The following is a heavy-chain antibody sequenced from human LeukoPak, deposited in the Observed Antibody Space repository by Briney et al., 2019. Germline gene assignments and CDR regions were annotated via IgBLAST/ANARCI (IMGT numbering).Heavy chain of an antibody. Sequence: PSETLSLTCTVSGGSISSYYWSWIRQPPGKGLEWIGYIYYSGSTNYNPSLKSRVTISVDTSKNQFSLKLSSVTAADTAVYYCARDPGLSGSGSYGYYYYYMDVWGKGTTVTISS. CDR1: GGSISSYY. D-gene: IGHD3-10*01. CDR2: IYYSGST. CDR3: ARDPGLSGSGSYGYYYYYMDV. V-gene: IGHV4-59*01. J-gene: IGHJ6*03.